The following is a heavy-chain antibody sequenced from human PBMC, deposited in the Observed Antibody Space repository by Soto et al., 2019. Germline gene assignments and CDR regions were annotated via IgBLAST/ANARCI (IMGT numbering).Heavy chain of an antibody. CDR3: ASRGKNFWSGYPAFDY. Sequence: QVQLVQSGAEVNKPGSSVKVSCKASGGTFSSYAISWLRQAPGQGLEWMGGIIPIFGTANYAQKFQGRVTITADESTSTAYMELSSLRSEDTAVYYCASRGKNFWSGYPAFDYWGQGTLVTVSS. D-gene: IGHD3-3*01. V-gene: IGHV1-69*01. J-gene: IGHJ4*02. CDR2: IIPIFGTA. CDR1: GGTFSSYA.